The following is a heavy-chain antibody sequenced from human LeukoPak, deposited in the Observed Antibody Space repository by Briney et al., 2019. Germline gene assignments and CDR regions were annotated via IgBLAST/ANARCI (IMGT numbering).Heavy chain of an antibody. V-gene: IGHV1-3*01. CDR3: TTSPAVGHYFDY. Sequence: GASVKVSCKASGYTFTTYAMHWVRQAPGQRLEWMGWINAGNGNTKYSQEFQGRVTITRDTSTSTAYMELRSLRSDDTAVYYCTTSPAVGHYFDYWGQGTLVTVSS. CDR2: INAGNGNT. J-gene: IGHJ4*02. CDR1: GYTFTTYA.